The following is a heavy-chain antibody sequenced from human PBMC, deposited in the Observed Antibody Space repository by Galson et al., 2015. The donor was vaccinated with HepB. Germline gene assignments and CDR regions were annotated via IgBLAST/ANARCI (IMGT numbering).Heavy chain of an antibody. CDR3: ARDERRGEVYYYYYYGMDV. J-gene: IGHJ6*02. D-gene: IGHD3-16*01. Sequence: SLRLSCAASGFTFSSYAMHWVRQAPGKGLEWVAVISYDGSNKYYADSVKGRFTISRDNSKNTLYLQMNSLRAEDTAVYYCARDERRGEVYYYYYYGMDVWGQGTTVTVSS. V-gene: IGHV3-30-3*01. CDR1: GFTFSSYA. CDR2: ISYDGSNK.